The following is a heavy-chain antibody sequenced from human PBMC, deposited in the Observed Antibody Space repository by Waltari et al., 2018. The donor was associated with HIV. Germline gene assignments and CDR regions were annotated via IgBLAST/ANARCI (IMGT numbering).Heavy chain of an antibody. Sequence: EVQLVESGGGLVQPGGSLRLSCAASGFTFSSYWMSWVRQAQGKGRGWVNNIKKDGSEKYYGDSGKGRVTISRDNAKNSLYLKMISLRAEDTAVYYCASDLGYSYGYVSDYWGQGTLVTVSS. J-gene: IGHJ4*02. CDR1: GFTFSSYW. CDR2: IKKDGSEK. V-gene: IGHV3-7*01. D-gene: IGHD5-18*01. CDR3: ASDLGYSYGYVSDY.